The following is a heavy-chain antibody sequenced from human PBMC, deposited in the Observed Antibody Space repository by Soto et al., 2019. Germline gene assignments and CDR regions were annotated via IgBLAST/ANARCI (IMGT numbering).Heavy chain of an antibody. J-gene: IGHJ4*02. D-gene: IGHD6-13*01. Sequence: PSETLSLTCAVDGGSFSGYYWSWIRQPPGKGLEWIGEINHSGSANYNPSLKSRVTMTRDTSISTAYMELSRLRSDDTAVYYCARPPLAAAGTHYWGQGTLVTVSS. CDR3: ARPPLAAAGTHY. V-gene: IGHV4-34*10. CDR2: INHSGSA. CDR1: GGSFSGYY.